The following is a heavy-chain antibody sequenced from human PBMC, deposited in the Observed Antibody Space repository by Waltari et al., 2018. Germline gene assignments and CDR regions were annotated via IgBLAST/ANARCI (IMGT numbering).Heavy chain of an antibody. V-gene: IGHV4-59*01. CDR3: ARGAASLTGDYYYYYYMDV. Sequence: QVQLQESGPGLVKPSETLSLTCTVSGGSISSYYWSWIRQPPGTGLGWVGYIYYSGSTNYNPSLKSRVTISVDTSKNQFSLKLSSVTAADTAVYYCARGAASLTGDYYYYYYMDVWGKGTTVTVSS. CDR1: GGSISSYY. CDR2: IYYSGST. J-gene: IGHJ6*03. D-gene: IGHD7-27*01.